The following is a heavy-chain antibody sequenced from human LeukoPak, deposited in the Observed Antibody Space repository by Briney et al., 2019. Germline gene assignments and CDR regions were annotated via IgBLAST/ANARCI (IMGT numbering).Heavy chain of an antibody. J-gene: IGHJ4*02. CDR1: GYTLTELS. CDR3: ARRSYSDTSGDDY. V-gene: IGHV1-24*01. CDR2: FDPEDGET. Sequence: ASVKVSCKVSGYTLTELSMHWVRQAPGKGLEWMGGFDPEDGETIYAQKFQGRVTMTEDTSTDTAYMELSRLTSDDTAVYYCARRSYSDTSGDDYWGQGTLVTVSS. D-gene: IGHD3-22*01.